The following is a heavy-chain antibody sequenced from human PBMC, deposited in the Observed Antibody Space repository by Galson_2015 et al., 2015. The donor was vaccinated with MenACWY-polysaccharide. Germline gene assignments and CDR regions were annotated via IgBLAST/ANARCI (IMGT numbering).Heavy chain of an antibody. CDR2: MTYDGSDQ. J-gene: IGHJ4*01. CDR3: AKREARNSGPFDH. CDR1: GFSFSSYG. Sequence: SLRLSCAASGFSFSSYGMHWVRQAPGKGLEWVTYMTYDGSDQNYARSVRGRFTISRDNSKSMLYLQMESLRPEDTAVYYCAKREARNSGPFDHWGHGTLVTVSS. V-gene: IGHV3-30*18. D-gene: IGHD6-19*01.